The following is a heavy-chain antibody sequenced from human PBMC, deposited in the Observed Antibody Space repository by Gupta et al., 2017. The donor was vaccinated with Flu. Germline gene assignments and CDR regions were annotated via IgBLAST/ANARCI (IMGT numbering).Heavy chain of an antibody. CDR3: AREKFCDTTSCYRWFDP. V-gene: IGHV1-2*06. CDR2: INPHSGTT. D-gene: IGHD2-2*02. CDR1: EYTFTAYY. J-gene: IGHJ5*02. Sequence: QGQLVQSGAAAKKPGASVKVPCKASEYTFTAYYIHWVRQAPGQGLEWMGRINPHSGTTNYEQKFQGRVTVTMDTSISTAYMDLSGLTSGDTAVYYCAREKFCDTTSCYRWFDPWGQGTLVTVSS.